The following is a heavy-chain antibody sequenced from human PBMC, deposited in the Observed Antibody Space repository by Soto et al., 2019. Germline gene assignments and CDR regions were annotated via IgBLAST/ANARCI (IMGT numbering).Heavy chain of an antibody. CDR2: IVVGSGNT. V-gene: IGHV1-58*01. CDR1: GLTFTSSP. CDR3: AADPGTSYYYYYGMDV. D-gene: IGHD1-7*01. J-gene: IGHJ6*02. Sequence: VEVSCKGSGLTFTSSPVQWVRQARGQRLEWIGWIVVGSGNTNYAQKFQERVTITRDMSTSTAYMELSSLRSEDTAVYYCAADPGTSYYYYYGMDVWGQGTTVTVSS.